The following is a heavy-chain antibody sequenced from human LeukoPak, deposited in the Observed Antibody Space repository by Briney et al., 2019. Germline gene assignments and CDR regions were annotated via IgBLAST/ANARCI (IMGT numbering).Heavy chain of an antibody. V-gene: IGHV3-23*01. CDR3: AKQGALATTVIVSLWYFDY. D-gene: IGHD3-16*02. CDR1: GFTFSSYA. CDR2: ISGSGNVT. J-gene: IGHJ4*02. Sequence: GGSLRLSCAASGFTFSSYAMTWVRQAPGRGLEWVTSISGSGNVTYYDDSVRGRVTISRDNSKNTLYLHLNSLRADDTAVYFCAKQGALATTVIVSLWYFDYWGQGTPVTVSS.